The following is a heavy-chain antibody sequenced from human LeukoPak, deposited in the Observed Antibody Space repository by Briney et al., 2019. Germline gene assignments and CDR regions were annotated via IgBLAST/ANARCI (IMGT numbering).Heavy chain of an antibody. Sequence: SVKVSCKASGGTFSSYAISWVRQAPGQGLEWMGGIIPIFGTANYAQKFQGRVTITAVESTSTAYMELSSLRSEDTAVYYCARAAPTSYYYGSGSYYPFDYWGQGTLVTVSS. CDR3: ARAAPTSYYYGSGSYYPFDY. CDR2: IIPIFGTA. V-gene: IGHV1-69*13. D-gene: IGHD3-10*01. J-gene: IGHJ4*02. CDR1: GGTFSSYA.